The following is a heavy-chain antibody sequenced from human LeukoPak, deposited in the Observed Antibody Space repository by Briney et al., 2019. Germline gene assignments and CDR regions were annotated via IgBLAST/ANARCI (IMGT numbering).Heavy chain of an antibody. CDR1: GFTVSSNY. Sequence: GGSLRLSCAASGFTVSSNYMSWVRQAPGKGLEWVSVIYSGGSTYYADSVKGRFTISRDNSKNTLYLQMNSLRAEDTAVYYCARDLFQMGYNSYYYGMDVWGQGTTVTVSS. J-gene: IGHJ6*02. V-gene: IGHV3-53*01. CDR2: IYSGGST. D-gene: IGHD5-24*01. CDR3: ARDLFQMGYNSYYYGMDV.